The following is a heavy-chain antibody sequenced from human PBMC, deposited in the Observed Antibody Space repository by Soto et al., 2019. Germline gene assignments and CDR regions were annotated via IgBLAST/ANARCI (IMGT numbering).Heavy chain of an antibody. J-gene: IGHJ4*02. D-gene: IGHD3-10*01. CDR2: IYYSGST. V-gene: IGHV4-31*03. Sequence: QVQLQESGPGLVKPSQTLSLTCTVSGGSISSGGYYWSWIRQPPGKGLEWIGYIYYSGSTYYSPSLKSRVIMSVDTSKNQFSLKLSSVTAADTAVYYCATVGEIIGDYWGQGTLVTVSS. CDR1: GGSISSGGYY. CDR3: ATVGEIIGDY.